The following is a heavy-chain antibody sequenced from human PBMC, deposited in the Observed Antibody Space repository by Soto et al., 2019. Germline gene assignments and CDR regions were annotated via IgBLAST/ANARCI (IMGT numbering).Heavy chain of an antibody. V-gene: IGHV4-30-4*01. CDR3: ARCCGTDYYDSSGYYYPYGMDV. CDR2: IYYSGST. J-gene: IGHJ6*02. CDR1: GGSISSGDYY. Sequence: SETLSLTCTVSGGSISSGDYYWSWIRQPPGKGLEWIGYIYYSGSTYYNPSLKSRVTISVDTSKNQFSLKLSSVTAAATAVYYCARCCGTDYYDSSGYYYPYGMDVWGQGTTVTVSS. D-gene: IGHD3-22*01.